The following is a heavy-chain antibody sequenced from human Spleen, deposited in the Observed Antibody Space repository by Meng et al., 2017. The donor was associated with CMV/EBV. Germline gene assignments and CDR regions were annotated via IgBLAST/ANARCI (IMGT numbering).Heavy chain of an antibody. J-gene: IGHJ4*02. CDR2: IYSGGST. CDR3: ARDWATKGLLGY. D-gene: IGHD1-1*01. V-gene: IGHV3-66*01. Sequence: VQLVESGGGLVQPGGSLRLSCAASGFTVSSNYMSWVRQAPGKGLEWVLVIYSGGSTYYADSVKGRFTISRDNSKNTLYLQMNSLRAEDTAVYYCARDWATKGLLGYWGQGTLVTVSS. CDR1: GFTVSSNY.